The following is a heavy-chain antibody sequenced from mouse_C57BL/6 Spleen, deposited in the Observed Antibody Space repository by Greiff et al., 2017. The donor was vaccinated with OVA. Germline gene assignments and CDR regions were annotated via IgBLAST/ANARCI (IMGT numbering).Heavy chain of an antibody. CDR1: GYTFTEYT. D-gene: IGHD4-1*01. CDR2: FYPGSGSI. Sequence: VKVVESGAELVKPGASVKLSCKASGYTFTEYTIHWVKQRSGQGLEWIGWFYPGSGSIKYNEKFKDKATLTADKSSSTVYMELSRLTSEDSAVYFCARHEEGTNWPNWYFDVWGTGTTVTVSS. CDR3: ARHEEGTNWPNWYFDV. V-gene: IGHV1-62-2*01. J-gene: IGHJ1*03.